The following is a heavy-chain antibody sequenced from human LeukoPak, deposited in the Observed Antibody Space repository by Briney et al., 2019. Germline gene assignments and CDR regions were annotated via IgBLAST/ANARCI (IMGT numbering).Heavy chain of an antibody. CDR1: GFTFSIYW. CDR2: ISSSGSTI. V-gene: IGHV3-48*04. J-gene: IGHJ1*01. Sequence: GGSLRLSCAGSGFTFSIYWMSWVRQPPGKGLEWVSYISSSGSTIYYADSVKGRFTISRDNAKNSLYLQMNSLRAEDTAVYYCARDNSGTPNTRAEYFQHWGQGTLVTVSS. D-gene: IGHD1-26*01. CDR3: ARDNSGTPNTRAEYFQH.